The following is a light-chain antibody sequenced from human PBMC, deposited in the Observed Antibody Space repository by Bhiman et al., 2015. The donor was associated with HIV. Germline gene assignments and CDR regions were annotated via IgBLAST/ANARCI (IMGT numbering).Light chain of an antibody. V-gene: IGLV6-57*01. J-gene: IGLJ3*02. CDR1: SGSIASNY. CDR2: EDN. CDR3: QSYDSSNKGV. Sequence: NFMLTQPHSVSESPGKTVTISCTRSSGSIASNYVQWYQQRPGSSPTTVIYEDNQRPSGVPDRFSGSIDSSSNSASLTISGLKTEDEADYYCQSYDSSNKGVFGRRDQADRP.